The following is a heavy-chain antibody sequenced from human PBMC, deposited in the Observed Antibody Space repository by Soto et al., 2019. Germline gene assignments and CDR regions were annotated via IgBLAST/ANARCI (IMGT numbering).Heavy chain of an antibody. J-gene: IGHJ6*02. Sequence: ASVKVSCKASGYTFKTYGISWVRQAPGQGLEWMGWISTYNGNTNYAQKLQDRITMTIDTSTTTAYMELRSLRSDDTAVYYCARSLGYYYYGVDVWGQGTTVTVSS. D-gene: IGHD3-10*01. CDR2: ISTYNGNT. V-gene: IGHV1-18*01. CDR1: GYTFKTYG. CDR3: ARSLGYYYYGVDV.